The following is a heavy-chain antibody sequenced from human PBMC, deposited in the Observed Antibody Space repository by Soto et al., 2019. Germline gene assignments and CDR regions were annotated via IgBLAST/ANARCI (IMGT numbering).Heavy chain of an antibody. Sequence: QVQLVESGGGLVKPGGSLRLSCAAFGFTFSDYYMSWIRQAPGKGLEWVSYISTSGDTIYYANSVKGRFTISRDNAKNSLYLQMNSLRAEDTAVYSCARARPTSNWSFDLWGRGTLVIVSS. CDR3: ARARPTSNWSFDL. CDR2: ISTSGDTI. J-gene: IGHJ2*01. CDR1: GFTFSDYY. V-gene: IGHV3-11*01.